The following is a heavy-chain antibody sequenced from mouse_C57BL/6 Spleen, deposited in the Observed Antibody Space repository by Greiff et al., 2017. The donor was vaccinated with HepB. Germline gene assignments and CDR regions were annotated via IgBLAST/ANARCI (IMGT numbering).Heavy chain of an antibody. CDR1: GYTFTSYW. V-gene: IGHV1-52*01. CDR2: IDPSDSET. CDR3: AREGDYDGFAY. Sequence: QVQLQQPGAELVRPGSSVKLSRKASGYTFTSYWMHWVKQRPIQGLEWIGNIDPSDSETHYNQKFKDKATLTVDKSSSTAYMQLSSLTSEDSAVYYCAREGDYDGFAYWGQGTLVTVSA. D-gene: IGHD2-4*01. J-gene: IGHJ3*01.